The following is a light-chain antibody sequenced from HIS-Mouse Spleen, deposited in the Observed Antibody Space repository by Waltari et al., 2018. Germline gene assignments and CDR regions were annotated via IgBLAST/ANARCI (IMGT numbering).Light chain of an antibody. CDR2: GNS. V-gene: IGLV1-40*01. CDR1: SSNIGAGYD. Sequence: QSVLTQPPSVSGAPGQRVTISCTGSSSNIGAGYDVHWYQQLLGPAPKLLIYGNSNRPSGVPDRFSGSKSGTSASLAITGLQAEDEADYYCQSYDSSLSGWVFGGGTKLTVL. J-gene: IGLJ3*02. CDR3: QSYDSSLSGWV.